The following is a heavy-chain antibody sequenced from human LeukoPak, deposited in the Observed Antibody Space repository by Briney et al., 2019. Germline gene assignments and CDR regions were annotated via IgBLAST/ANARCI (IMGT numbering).Heavy chain of an antibody. D-gene: IGHD1-26*01. CDR1: GFTFTEYW. V-gene: IGHV3-7*01. J-gene: IGHJ4*02. CDR2: IHKAGTES. Sequence: GGSLRLSCAASGFTFTEYWMTWVRQVPGKGLEWVANIHKAGTESYYVDSVKGRFAISRDNAKNSLYLQLSSLRVDDTAVYYCARVGTWELQRVFDYWGKGTLVTVSS. CDR3: ARVGTWELQRVFDY.